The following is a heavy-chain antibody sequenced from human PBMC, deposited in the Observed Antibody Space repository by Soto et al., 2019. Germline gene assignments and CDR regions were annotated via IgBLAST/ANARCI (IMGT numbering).Heavy chain of an antibody. J-gene: IGHJ3*02. Sequence: PGGSLRLSCAASGFTFSSYGMHWVRQAPGKGLEWVAVIWYDGSNKYYADSVKGRFTISRDNSKNTLYLQMNSLRAEDTAVYYCARDGGSYSTTDAFDIWGQRTMVTVSS. V-gene: IGHV3-33*01. CDR1: GFTFSSYG. D-gene: IGHD1-26*01. CDR3: ARDGGSYSTTDAFDI. CDR2: IWYDGSNK.